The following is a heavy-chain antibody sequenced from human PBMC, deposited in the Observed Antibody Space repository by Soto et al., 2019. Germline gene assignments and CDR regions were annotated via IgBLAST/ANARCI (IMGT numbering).Heavy chain of an antibody. V-gene: IGHV1-69*13. CDR1: GGTLSSYA. Sequence: SVKVSCTASGGTLSSYAISWVRQAPGQGLEWMGGIIPIFGTANYAQKFQGRVTITADESTSTAYMELSSLRSEDTAVYYCARVDIVVVPAAIGGYYYGMDVWGQGTTVTVSS. J-gene: IGHJ6*02. D-gene: IGHD2-2*02. CDR2: IIPIFGTA. CDR3: ARVDIVVVPAAIGGYYYGMDV.